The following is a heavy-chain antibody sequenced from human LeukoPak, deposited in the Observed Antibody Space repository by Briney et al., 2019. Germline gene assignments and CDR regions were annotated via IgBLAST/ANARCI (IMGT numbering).Heavy chain of an antibody. V-gene: IGHV1-69*04. CDR3: AARSSDFDY. J-gene: IGHJ4*02. CDR1: GYTFTSYG. CDR2: IIPLLGIA. D-gene: IGHD6-6*01. Sequence: PSVTVSCTASGYTFTSYGISWVRQAPGQGLEWMGRIIPLLGIANYAQKFQGRVTITADKATSTAYMELSSLRSEDTAVYYCAARSSDFDYWGQGTLVTVSS.